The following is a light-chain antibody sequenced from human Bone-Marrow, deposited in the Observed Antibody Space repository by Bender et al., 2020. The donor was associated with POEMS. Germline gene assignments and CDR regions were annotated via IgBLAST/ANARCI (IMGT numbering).Light chain of an antibody. J-gene: IGLJ2*01. Sequence: QSALTQPRSVSGSPGQSVTLSCTGTSSDVGAYNSVSWYQHHPGKAPKVMIYDVTKRPSGVPDRFSGSKSGNTASLTISGLQAEDEADYYCCSYAGSYILVFGGGTKLTVV. CDR3: CSYAGSYILV. CDR1: SSDVGAYNS. V-gene: IGLV2-11*01. CDR2: DVT.